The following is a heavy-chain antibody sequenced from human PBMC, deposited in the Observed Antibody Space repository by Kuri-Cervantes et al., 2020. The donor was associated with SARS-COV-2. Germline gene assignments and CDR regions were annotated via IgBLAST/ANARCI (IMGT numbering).Heavy chain of an antibody. J-gene: IGHJ4*02. CDR3: AREIEGFIGYCSITSCPIDC. V-gene: IGHV3-48*01. CDR2: ISSSSSTI. CDR1: GFTLSSYS. Sequence: GESLKISCEASGFTLSSYSMNWVRQAPGKGLEWVSYISSSSSTIYYAVSVKARFTISRDYAKNSLSPQMNSLGAEDTAVYYCAREIEGFIGYCSITSCPIDCWGQGTLVTVSS. D-gene: IGHD2-2*01.